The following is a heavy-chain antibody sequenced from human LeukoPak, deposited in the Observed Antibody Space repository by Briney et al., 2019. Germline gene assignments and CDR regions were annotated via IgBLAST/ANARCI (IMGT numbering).Heavy chain of an antibody. CDR3: ARHVHGSGDY. Sequence: GESLRISCKGSGYKFTNYWISWVRQMPGKGLEWMGNIDPSDSYTNFGPSFQGHVTMSADKSISTAYLQWTSLKAPDTAMYYCARHVHGSGDYWGQGTLVTVSS. J-gene: IGHJ4*02. CDR1: GYKFTNYW. D-gene: IGHD3-10*01. V-gene: IGHV5-10-1*01. CDR2: IDPSDSYT.